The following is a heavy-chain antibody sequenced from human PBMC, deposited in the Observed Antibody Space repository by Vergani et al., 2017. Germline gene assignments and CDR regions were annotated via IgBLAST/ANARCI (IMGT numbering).Heavy chain of an antibody. CDR3: ARGASYFDSGGYADT. CDR2: MIPTFDSK. D-gene: IGHD3-22*01. V-gene: IGHV1-69*13. Sequence: QVQLLQSGAAVRKPGSSVTVSCKASGDTFSNSAITWVRQAPGQGLQWMGRMIPTFDSKNYAPRFQGRVTLTADASASTAYMEVTSLTSEDTAVYFCARGASYFDSGGYADTWGQGTLVTVS. CDR1: GDTFSNSA. J-gene: IGHJ5*02.